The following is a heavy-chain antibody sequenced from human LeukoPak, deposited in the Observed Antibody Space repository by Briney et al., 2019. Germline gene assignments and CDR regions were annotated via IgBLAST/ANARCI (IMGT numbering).Heavy chain of an antibody. V-gene: IGHV1-18*01. D-gene: IGHD3-10*01. Sequence: ASVRVSCKASGFTFGALGISWVRQAPGQGLEWVGCISGYIAAANYAQKFQDRVTMTTDRSTSTAYLELVSLRPDDTAVYYCGRGKDSYYYGVDVWGQGTTVTVS. CDR3: GRGKDSYYYGVDV. CDR2: ISGYIAAA. J-gene: IGHJ6*02. CDR1: GFTFGALG.